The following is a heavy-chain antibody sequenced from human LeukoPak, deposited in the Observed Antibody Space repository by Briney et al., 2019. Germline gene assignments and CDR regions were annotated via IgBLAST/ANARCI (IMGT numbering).Heavy chain of an antibody. V-gene: IGHV3-30-3*01. CDR1: GFTFVNYG. CDR3: ARDPLDISRWTNAFDI. CDR2: ISYNGNQ. Sequence: RSLRLSCEASGFTFVNYGFHWVRQAPVKALEWVAFISYNGNQKYGDSVKGRFTISRDNSKSTLYLQMNGLRPEDTAVYYCARDPLDISRWTNAFDIWGQGTLVTVSS. D-gene: IGHD2-2*03. J-gene: IGHJ3*02.